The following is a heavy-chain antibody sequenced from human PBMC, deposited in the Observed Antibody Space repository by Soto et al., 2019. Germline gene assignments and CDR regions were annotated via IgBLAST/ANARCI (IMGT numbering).Heavy chain of an antibody. CDR1: GGSISSYY. D-gene: IGHD4-4*01. CDR2: IYYSGST. CDR3: ARHEPYTKSPNFDY. V-gene: IGHV4-59*08. Sequence: SETLSLTCTVSGGSISSYYWSWIRQPPGKGLEWIGYIYYSGSTNYNPSLKSRVTISVDTSKNQFSLKLSSVTAADTAVYYCARHEPYTKSPNFDYWGQGTLVTVSS. J-gene: IGHJ4*02.